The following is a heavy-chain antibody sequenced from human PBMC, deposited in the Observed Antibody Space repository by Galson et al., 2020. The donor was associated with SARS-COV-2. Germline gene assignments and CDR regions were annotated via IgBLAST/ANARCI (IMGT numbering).Heavy chain of an antibody. Sequence: SETLSLTCAVYGGSFSGYYWTWIRQPPGKGLEWIGEINHSGSSNYNPSLKSRVTMSVDTSKNQFSLKLSSVTAADTGVYYFAKRNELVWFCQLLLSNYNYGMDVCGQGTTVTVS. V-gene: IGHV4-34*01. J-gene: IGHJ6*02. CDR1: GGSFSGYY. CDR2: INHSGSS. CDR3: AKRNELVWFCQLLLSNYNYGMDV. D-gene: IGHD3-22*01.